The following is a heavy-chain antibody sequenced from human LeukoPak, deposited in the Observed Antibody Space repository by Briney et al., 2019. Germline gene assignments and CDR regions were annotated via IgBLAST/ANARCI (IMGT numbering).Heavy chain of an antibody. D-gene: IGHD1-1*01. CDR1: KFTFSTYA. J-gene: IGHJ4*02. Sequence: GGSLRLSCAASKFTFSTYAMHWVRQAPGKGLEWVGLIKRKTDDGTTDYAAPEKGRFTISRDDSKNTLYLQMNSLKTEDTAVYYCTTQSGAWNFDYWGQGTLVTVSS. CDR2: IKRKTDDGTT. CDR3: TTQSGAWNFDY. V-gene: IGHV3-15*07.